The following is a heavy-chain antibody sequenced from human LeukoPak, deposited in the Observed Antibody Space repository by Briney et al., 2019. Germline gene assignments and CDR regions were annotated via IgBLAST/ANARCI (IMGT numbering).Heavy chain of an antibody. CDR2: ISASGGSA. V-gene: IGHV3-23*01. CDR3: AKGGPTVAGGVFDY. D-gene: IGHD6-19*01. CDR1: GFTFSNYA. J-gene: IGHJ4*02. Sequence: GGSLRLSCAASGFTFSNYAMTWVRQTPGKGLEWVSIISASGGSAYYVDSVKGRSTISRDNSKNILYLQMNSLRAEDTAVYYCAKGGPTVAGGVFDYWGQGTLVTVSS.